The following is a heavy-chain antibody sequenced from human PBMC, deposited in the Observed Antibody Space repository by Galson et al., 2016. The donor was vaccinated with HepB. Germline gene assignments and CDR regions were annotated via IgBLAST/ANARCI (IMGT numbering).Heavy chain of an antibody. CDR3: ASNQRVFYSYSMDV. Sequence: SVKVSCKASGATFNNYAVSWVRQAPGQGLEWMGGIIPIFGTANYAQTFQGRVTITADKSTNTVYMELSSLRSEDTAVYYCASNQRVFYSYSMDVWGQGTTVTVSS. D-gene: IGHD1-1*01. CDR1: GATFNNYA. V-gene: IGHV1-69*06. J-gene: IGHJ6*02. CDR2: IIPIFGTA.